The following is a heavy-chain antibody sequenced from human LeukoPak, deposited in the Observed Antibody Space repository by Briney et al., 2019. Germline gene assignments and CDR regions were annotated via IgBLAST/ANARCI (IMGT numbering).Heavy chain of an antibody. Sequence: PGGSLRLSCAASGFTFSSYGMHWVRQPPGKGLEWIGSIYYSGSTYYNPSLKSRVTISVDTSKNQFSLRLSSVTAADTAVYYCARDDYYDSSGYYFNYFDYWGQGTLVTVSS. CDR1: GFTFSSYG. CDR2: IYYSGST. V-gene: IGHV4-39*07. D-gene: IGHD3-22*01. CDR3: ARDDYYDSSGYYFNYFDY. J-gene: IGHJ4*02.